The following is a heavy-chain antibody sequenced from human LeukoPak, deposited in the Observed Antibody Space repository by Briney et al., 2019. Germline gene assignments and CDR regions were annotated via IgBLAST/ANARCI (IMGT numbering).Heavy chain of an antibody. V-gene: IGHV1-8*01. CDR2: MNPNSGNT. CDR3: ARGRYYDSSGHCDAFDI. D-gene: IGHD3-22*01. J-gene: IGHJ3*02. CDR1: GYTFTSYD. Sequence: ASVKLSCKASGYTFTSYDINWVRQATGQGLEWMGWMNPNSGNTAYAQKFQGRVTMTRNTSISTPYMELSSLRSEDTAVYYCARGRYYDSSGHCDAFDIWGQATMVTVSS.